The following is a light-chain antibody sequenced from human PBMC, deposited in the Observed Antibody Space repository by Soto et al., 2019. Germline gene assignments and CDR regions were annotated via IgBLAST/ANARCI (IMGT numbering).Light chain of an antibody. V-gene: IGKV1-39*01. CDR2: ASS. CDR3: QQTDSTPFT. Sequence: DIQMAQSPSSLSASVGDRVNITCRASQSISSYLHWYQQTPGKAPKFLIYASSSLQSGVPSRFSGSGSGTDFTLTISSLQPEDFATYYCQQTDSTPFTFGPGTKVDIK. CDR1: QSISSY. J-gene: IGKJ3*01.